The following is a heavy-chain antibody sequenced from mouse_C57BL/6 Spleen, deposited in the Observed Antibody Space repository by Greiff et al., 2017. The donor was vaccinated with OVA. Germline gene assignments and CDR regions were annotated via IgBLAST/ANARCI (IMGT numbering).Heavy chain of an antibody. V-gene: IGHV2-2*01. D-gene: IGHD1-1*01. CDR1: CFSLTSSG. CDR2: IWSCGST. J-gene: IGHJ4*01. Sequence: QVQLQQSGPGLVQPSQSLSITCTFSCFSLTSSGVHWFRQSPGKCLECLGVIWSCGSTDYNAAFISRLSISKDNSKSQVLFKMNSLQADDTAIYYCARKKGLLRYAMDYWGQGTSVTVSS. CDR3: ARKKGLLRYAMDY.